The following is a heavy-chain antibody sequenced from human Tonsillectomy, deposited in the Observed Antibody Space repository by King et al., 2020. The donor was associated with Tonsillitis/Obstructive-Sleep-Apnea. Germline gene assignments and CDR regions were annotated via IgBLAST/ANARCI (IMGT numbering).Heavy chain of an antibody. CDR2: IYYSGSI. CDR3: ASLVVPAAILREVDYYYMDV. J-gene: IGHJ6*03. Sequence: QLQESGPGLVKPSETLSLTCTVSGGSISSSSYYWGWIRQPPGKGLEWIGSIYYSGSIDYNPSLKSRVTISVDTSKNQFSLKLSSVTAADTAVYYCASLVVPAAILREVDYYYMDVWGKGTTVTVSS. V-gene: IGHV4-39*01. D-gene: IGHD2-2*02. CDR1: GGSISSSSYY.